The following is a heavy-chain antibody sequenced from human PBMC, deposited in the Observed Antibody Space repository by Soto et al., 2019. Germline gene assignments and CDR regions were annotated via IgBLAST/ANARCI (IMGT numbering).Heavy chain of an antibody. CDR3: ASGGTPSDY. D-gene: IGHD3-16*01. V-gene: IGHV1-18*01. CDR2: ISAYNGNT. Sequence: QVQLVQSGAEVKKPGASVKVSCKASGYTFTNFGISWVRQAPGQGLEWMGWISAYNGNTNYAQKFQGRVTMTRDTSTSTAYMEVRSLRFDDTAVYYCASGGTPSDYWGQGTLVTVSS. J-gene: IGHJ4*02. CDR1: GYTFTNFG.